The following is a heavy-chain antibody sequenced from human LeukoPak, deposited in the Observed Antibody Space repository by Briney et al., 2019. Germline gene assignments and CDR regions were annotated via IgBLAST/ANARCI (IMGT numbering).Heavy chain of an antibody. D-gene: IGHD1-1*01. J-gene: IGHJ4*02. Sequence: GGSLRLSCAASGFTFSNYAMSWVRQAPGKGLEWVSAISGSAVTTYYADSVKGRFTISRDNSKNTLYLQMNSLRAEDTAVYYCARGGTTAVQNYWGQGTLVTVSS. V-gene: IGHV3-23*01. CDR1: GFTFSNYA. CDR2: ISGSAVTT. CDR3: ARGGTTAVQNY.